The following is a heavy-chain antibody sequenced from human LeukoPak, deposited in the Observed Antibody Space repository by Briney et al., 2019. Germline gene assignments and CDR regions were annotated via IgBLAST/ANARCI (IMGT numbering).Heavy chain of an antibody. CDR1: GGTFSSYA. D-gene: IGHD2-21*02. CDR3: ARRGPHCGGDCYSDY. V-gene: IGHV1-69*01. CDR2: IIPIFGTA. Sequence: SVKVFCKASGGTFSSYAISWVRQAPGQGLEWMGGIIPIFGTANYAQKFQGRVTITADESTSTAYMELSSLRSEDTAVYYCARRGPHCGGDCYSDYWGQGTLVTVSS. J-gene: IGHJ4*02.